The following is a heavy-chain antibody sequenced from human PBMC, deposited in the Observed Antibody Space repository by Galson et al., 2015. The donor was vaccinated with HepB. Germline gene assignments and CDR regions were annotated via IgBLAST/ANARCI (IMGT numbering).Heavy chain of an antibody. CDR1: GGSISSSSYY. D-gene: IGHD4-17*01. V-gene: IGHV4-39*01. CDR3: ARGLDYGDYDDAFDI. J-gene: IGHJ3*02. Sequence: TLSLTCTVSGGSISSSSYYWGWIRQPPGKGLEWIGSIYYSGSTYYNPSLKSRVTISVDTSKNQFSLKLSSVTAADTAVYYCARGLDYGDYDDAFDIWGQGTMVTVSS. CDR2: IYYSGST.